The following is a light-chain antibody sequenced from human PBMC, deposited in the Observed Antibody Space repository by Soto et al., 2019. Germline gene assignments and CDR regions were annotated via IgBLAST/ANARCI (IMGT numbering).Light chain of an antibody. CDR3: SAWDDSLKGYV. CDR2: SND. Sequence: QSVVTQPPSASGTPGQRVTISCSGSSSNIGTNAVNWCQQLPGTAPRLLIYSNDQRPPGVPDRFSGSKSGTSASLGISGLQSEDEADYYCSAWDDSLKGYVFGTGTKLTVL. V-gene: IGLV1-44*01. J-gene: IGLJ1*01. CDR1: SSNIGTNA.